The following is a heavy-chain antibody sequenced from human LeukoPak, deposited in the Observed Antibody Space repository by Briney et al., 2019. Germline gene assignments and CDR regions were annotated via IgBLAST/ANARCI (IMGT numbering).Heavy chain of an antibody. J-gene: IGHJ5*02. CDR2: ISGSGGST. CDR1: GFIFSNYA. V-gene: IGHV3-23*01. D-gene: IGHD4-17*01. CDR3: AKDADYGDYAWSGNWFDP. Sequence: PGGSLRLSCTASGFIFSNYAMSWVRQAPGKGLEWVSAISGSGGSTYYADSVKGRFTISRDNSKNTLYLQMNSLRAEDTAVYYCAKDADYGDYAWSGNWFDPWGQGTLVTVSS.